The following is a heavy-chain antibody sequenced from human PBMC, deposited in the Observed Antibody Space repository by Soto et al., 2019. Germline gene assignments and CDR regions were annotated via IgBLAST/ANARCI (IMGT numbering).Heavy chain of an antibody. J-gene: IGHJ4*02. Sequence: GASVKVSCKTSGFTFTSYPFSWVRQAPGQGLEWLAWVHPYEGTTKVAHQFRDRLTLTTDTSAATVFMELTRLTSDDTAAYFCAREYYSDTTWIDYWGQGTLVTVSS. CDR2: VHPYEGTT. CDR1: GFTFTSYP. CDR3: AREYYSDTTWIDY. V-gene: IGHV1-18*04. D-gene: IGHD1-26*01.